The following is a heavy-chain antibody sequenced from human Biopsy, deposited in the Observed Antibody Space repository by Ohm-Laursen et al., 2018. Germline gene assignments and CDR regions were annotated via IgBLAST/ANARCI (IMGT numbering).Heavy chain of an antibody. D-gene: IGHD5/OR15-5a*01. V-gene: IGHV4-31*03. CDR1: GVSINGGRYY. CDR2: IFYSANT. J-gene: IGHJ4*02. Sequence: SQTLSLTCTVSGVSINGGRYYWNWIRHHPGKGLEWIGNIFYSANTYYNPSLKSRVTISVDTSKNQFSLKLSSVTAADTAVYYCARRLVYRVFDSWAKGTLVTVSS. CDR3: ARRLVYRVFDS.